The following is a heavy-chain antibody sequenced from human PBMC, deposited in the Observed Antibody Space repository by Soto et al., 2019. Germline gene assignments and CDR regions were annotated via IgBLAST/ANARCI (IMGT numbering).Heavy chain of an antibody. D-gene: IGHD2-8*01. V-gene: IGHV3-23*01. J-gene: IGHJ4*02. Sequence: GGSLRLSCAVSGITFRSYAMNWVRQAPGKGLEWVSNISGSGGTIYYADSVEGRFTISRDNSNNTLYLLMNSLRAEDTAVYYCAKDLIARRYFDYWGQGTLVTVSS. CDR3: AKDLIARRYFDY. CDR2: ISGSGGTI. CDR1: GITFRSYA.